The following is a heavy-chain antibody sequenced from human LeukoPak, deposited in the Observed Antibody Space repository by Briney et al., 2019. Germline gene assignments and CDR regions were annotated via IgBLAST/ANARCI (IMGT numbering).Heavy chain of an antibody. CDR2: IYYSGST. CDR1: GGSISSYY. V-gene: IGHV4-59*01. D-gene: IGHD3-22*01. J-gene: IGHJ6*02. CDR3: ARDRIYYYDSSGYYYYYGMDV. Sequence: SETLSLTCTVSGGSISSYYWSWIRQPPGKGLEWIGYIYYSGSTNYNPSLKSRVTISVDTSKNQFSLKLSSVTAADTAVYYCARDRIYYYDSSGYYYYYGMDVWGQGTTVTVSS.